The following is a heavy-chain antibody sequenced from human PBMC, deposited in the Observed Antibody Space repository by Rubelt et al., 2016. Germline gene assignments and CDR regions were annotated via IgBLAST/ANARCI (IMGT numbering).Heavy chain of an antibody. V-gene: IGHV1-18*01. CDR1: GYTFTSYD. Sequence: QVQLVQSGAEVKKPGASVKVSCKASGYTFTSYDINWVRQATGQGLEWMGWISAYNGNTNYAQNLQGRVTMTTDTSTRTAYMELRSLRSDDTAVYYCAVDYYGSGSLKYWGQGTLVTVSS. D-gene: IGHD3-10*01. CDR2: ISAYNGNT. CDR3: AVDYYGSGSLKY. J-gene: IGHJ4*02.